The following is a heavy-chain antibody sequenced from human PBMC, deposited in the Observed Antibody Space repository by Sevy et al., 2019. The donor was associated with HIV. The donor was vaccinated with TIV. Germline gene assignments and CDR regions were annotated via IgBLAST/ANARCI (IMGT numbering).Heavy chain of an antibody. CDR3: AKADSSGYYYLDY. Sequence: GGSLRLSCAASAFTFSSYGMNWVRQAPGKGLEWVAVISYDGSNKYYADSVKGRFTISRDNSKNTLYLQMNSLRAEDTAVYYCAKADSSGYYYLDYWGQGTLVTVSS. CDR2: ISYDGSNK. V-gene: IGHV3-30*18. CDR1: AFTFSSYG. D-gene: IGHD3-22*01. J-gene: IGHJ4*02.